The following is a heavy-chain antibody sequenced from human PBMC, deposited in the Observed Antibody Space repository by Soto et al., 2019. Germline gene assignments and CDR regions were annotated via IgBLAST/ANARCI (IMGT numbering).Heavy chain of an antibody. CDR2: IYPDDSDT. CDR3: ARNGLTGYYNYYYSMDV. J-gene: IGHJ6*02. V-gene: IGHV5-51*01. D-gene: IGHD3-9*01. Sequence: GESLKISCKSSGYSFSSYWIAWVRLMPGKGLEWMGSIYPDDSDTKYSPSFQGQVTISADKSISAAYLQWGSLKASDTAIYYCARNGLTGYYNYYYSMDVWGQGTTVTVSS. CDR1: GYSFSSYW.